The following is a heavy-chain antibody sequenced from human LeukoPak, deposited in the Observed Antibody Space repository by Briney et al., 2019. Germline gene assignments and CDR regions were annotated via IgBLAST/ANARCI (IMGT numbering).Heavy chain of an antibody. CDR1: GFTFNSYA. J-gene: IGHJ4*02. D-gene: IGHD4-17*01. CDR3: AKGQTVTTRVDY. CDR2: ISGNGDNT. Sequence: GGSLRLSCAASGFTFNSYAMNWVRQTPGKGLEWVSAISGNGDNTYYADSVKGRFTISRDNSKNTLYLQMNSLRAEDTAVYYCAKGQTVTTRVDYWGQGTLVTVSS. V-gene: IGHV3-23*01.